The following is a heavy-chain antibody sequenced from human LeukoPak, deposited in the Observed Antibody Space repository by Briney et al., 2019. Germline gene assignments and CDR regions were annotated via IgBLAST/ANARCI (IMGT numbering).Heavy chain of an antibody. CDR1: GYSISSGYY. J-gene: IGHJ1*01. CDR2: MYHSGST. V-gene: IGHV4-38-2*02. Sequence: SETLSLTCTVSGYSISSGYYWGWIRQPPGKGLEWIASMYHSGSTYYNPSLKSRVTISVDTSKNQFSLKLSSVTAADTAVYYCARSVGATEYFQHWGQGALVAVSS. CDR3: ARSVGATEYFQH. D-gene: IGHD1-26*01.